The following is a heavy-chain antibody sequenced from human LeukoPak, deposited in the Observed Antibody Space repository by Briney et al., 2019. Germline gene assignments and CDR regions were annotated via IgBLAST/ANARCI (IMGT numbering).Heavy chain of an antibody. V-gene: IGHV3-53*01. CDR3: ARAGSGYEDFDY. Sequence: GGSLRLSCAASGFTVSSNYMSWVRQAPGKGLEWVSVIYSGGSTYYADSVKGRFTISRDNAKNSLYLQMNSLRAEDTAVYYCARAGSGYEDFDYWGQGTLVTVSS. J-gene: IGHJ4*02. CDR1: GFTVSSNY. CDR2: IYSGGST. D-gene: IGHD5-12*01.